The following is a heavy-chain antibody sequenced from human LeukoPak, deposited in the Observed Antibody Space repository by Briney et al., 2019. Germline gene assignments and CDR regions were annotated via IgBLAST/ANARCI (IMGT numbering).Heavy chain of an antibody. CDR1: GFTFSSLH. CDR2: IGTDCSYI. Sequence: GGSLRLCYAASGFTFSSLHLNWPREAPMGAVECVSSIGTDCSYIYYADPLQGRFTISRDNAKPALYLQINSLAAEDTAVYYCARKMKTGDRVGTFDIWGQGTMVAVSS. CDR3: ARKMKTGDRVGTFDI. V-gene: IGHV3-21*01. J-gene: IGHJ3*02. D-gene: IGHD1-1*01.